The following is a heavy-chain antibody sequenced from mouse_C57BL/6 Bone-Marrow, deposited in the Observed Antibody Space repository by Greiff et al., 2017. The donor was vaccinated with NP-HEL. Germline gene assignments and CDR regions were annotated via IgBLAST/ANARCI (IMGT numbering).Heavy chain of an antibody. J-gene: IGHJ3*01. CDR1: GFSLSTFGMG. Sequence: QVTLKESGPGILQPSQTLSLTCSFSGFSLSTFGMGVGWIRQPSGKGLEWLAHLWWDDDTYYNPVLKSRPTLSKDTYKNQEFLKIANVDTADTATYYCARRGYGSPFAYWGQGTLVTVSA. D-gene: IGHD1-1*01. CDR2: LWWDDDT. V-gene: IGHV8-8*01. CDR3: ARRGYGSPFAY.